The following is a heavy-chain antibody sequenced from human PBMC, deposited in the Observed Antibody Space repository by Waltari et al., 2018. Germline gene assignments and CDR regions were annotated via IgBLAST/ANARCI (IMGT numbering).Heavy chain of an antibody. J-gene: IGHJ6*03. CDR1: GGPFSSYA. CDR3: AGGRYSGYDEYYYYYYYMDV. D-gene: IGHD5-12*01. V-gene: IGHV1-69*01. Sequence: QVQLVQSGAEVKKPGSSVKVSCKASGGPFSSYAISWVRQAPGPGLEWMGGIIPIFGTANYAQKFQGRVTITADESTSTAYMELSSLRSEDTAVYYCAGGRYSGYDEYYYYYYYMDVWGKGTTVTVSS. CDR2: IIPIFGTA.